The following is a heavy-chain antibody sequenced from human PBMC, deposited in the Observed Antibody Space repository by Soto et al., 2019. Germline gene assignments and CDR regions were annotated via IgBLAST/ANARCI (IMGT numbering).Heavy chain of an antibody. CDR3: AADRLYSSGGQLSPTLHY. Sequence: SVKVSCKASGFTFTSSAVQWVRQARGQRLEWIGWIVVGSGNTNYAQRFQERVTITRDMSTSTAYMELSSLRSEDTAVYYCAADRLYSSGGQLSPTLHYWGQGTLVTVSS. V-gene: IGHV1-58*01. CDR2: IVVGSGNT. J-gene: IGHJ4*02. CDR1: GFTFTSSA. D-gene: IGHD6-19*01.